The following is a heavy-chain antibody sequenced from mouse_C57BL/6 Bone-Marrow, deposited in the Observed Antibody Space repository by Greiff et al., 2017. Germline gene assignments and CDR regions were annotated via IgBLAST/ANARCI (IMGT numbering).Heavy chain of an antibody. CDR3: NKFITTVVANYAMDY. V-gene: IGHV1-55*01. D-gene: IGHD1-1*01. J-gene: IGHJ4*01. Sequence: QVQLQQPGAELVKPGASVKMSCKASGYTFTRYWITWVKQRPGQGLEWIGDIYHGSGSTNYNEKFKSKATLTVDTASSTAYRQLSSLTSEDSAVYYCNKFITTVVANYAMDYWGQGTSVTVSS. CDR1: GYTFTRYW. CDR2: IYHGSGST.